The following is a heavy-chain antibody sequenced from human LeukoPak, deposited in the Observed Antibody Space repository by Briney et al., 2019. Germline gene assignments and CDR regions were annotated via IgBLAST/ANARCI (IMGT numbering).Heavy chain of an antibody. CDR2: IIPIFGTA. J-gene: IGHJ4*02. Sequence: SVKVSFKASGGTFSSYAISWVRQAPGQGLEWMGGIIPIFGTANYAQKFQGRVTITADESTSTAYMELSSLRSEDTAVYYCARGYCSGGSCYSDYFDYWGQGTLVTVSS. D-gene: IGHD2-15*01. CDR3: ARGYCSGGSCYSDYFDY. V-gene: IGHV1-69*13. CDR1: GGTFSSYA.